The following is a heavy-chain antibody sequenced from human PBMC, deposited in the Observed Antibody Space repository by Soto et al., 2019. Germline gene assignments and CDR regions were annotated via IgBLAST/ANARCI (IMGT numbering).Heavy chain of an antibody. Sequence: ASVKVSCKASGYTFTSYYMHWVRQAPGQGLEWMGIINPSGGSTSYAQKFQGRVTMTRDTSTSTVYMELSCLRSEDTAVYYCARGVVVVPAAMEYFDYWAQGTLVTVPS. CDR3: ARGVVVVPAAMEYFDY. D-gene: IGHD2-2*01. J-gene: IGHJ4*02. V-gene: IGHV1-46*03. CDR1: GYTFTSYY. CDR2: INPSGGST.